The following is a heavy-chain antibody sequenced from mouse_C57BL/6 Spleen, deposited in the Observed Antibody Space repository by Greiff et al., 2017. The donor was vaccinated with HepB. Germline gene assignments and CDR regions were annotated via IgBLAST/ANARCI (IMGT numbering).Heavy chain of an antibody. CDR2: ISSGSSTI. CDR1: GFTFSDYG. Sequence: EVQGVESGGGLVKPGGSLKLSCAASGFTFSDYGMHWVRQAPEKGLEWVAYISSGSSTIYYADTVKGRFTISRDNAKNTLFLQMTSLRSEDTAMYYCARATARTAQDWFGYWGQGTLVTVSA. CDR3: ARATARTAQDWFGY. D-gene: IGHD3-2*02. J-gene: IGHJ3*01. V-gene: IGHV5-17*01.